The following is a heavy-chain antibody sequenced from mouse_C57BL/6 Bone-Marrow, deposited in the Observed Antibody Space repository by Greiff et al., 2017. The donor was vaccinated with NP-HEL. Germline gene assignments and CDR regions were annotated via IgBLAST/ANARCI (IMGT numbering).Heavy chain of an antibody. CDR2: IDPENGDT. V-gene: IGHV14-4*01. J-gene: IGHJ3*01. Sequence: VQLQQSGAELVRPGASVKLSCTASGFNIKDDYMHWVKQRPEQGLEWIGWIDPENGDTEYASKFQGKATITADTSSNTAYLQLSSLTSEDTDVYYCTRYSNDLPWFAYWGQGTLVTVSA. D-gene: IGHD2-12*01. CDR1: GFNIKDDY. CDR3: TRYSNDLPWFAY.